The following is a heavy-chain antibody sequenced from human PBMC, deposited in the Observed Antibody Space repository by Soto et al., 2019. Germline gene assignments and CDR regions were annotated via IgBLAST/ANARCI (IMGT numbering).Heavy chain of an antibody. CDR3: ARDYRSTMIVVFITTSTYFDY. V-gene: IGHV1-46*01. CDR1: GYTFTSYY. CDR2: INPSGGST. J-gene: IGHJ4*02. Sequence: ASLKVSCKASGYTFTSYYMHWVSQAPGQGLEWMGIINPSGGSTSYAQKFQDRVTMTKDTSTSTFYMELSSLRSEDTAVYYCARDYRSTMIVVFITTSTYFDYWGQGTLVTVSS. D-gene: IGHD3-22*01.